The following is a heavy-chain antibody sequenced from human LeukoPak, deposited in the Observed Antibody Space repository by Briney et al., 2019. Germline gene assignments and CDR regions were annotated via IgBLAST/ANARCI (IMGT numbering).Heavy chain of an antibody. J-gene: IGHJ4*02. Sequence: PSETLSVTCTVSGGSNSSYYWNWVRQPPGKGLEWIGYIYYSGSTNYNPSLESRVTISVDTSKNQFSLKLSSVTAADTAVYYCARDRIYSGYDFSDYWGQGPLVTVSS. CDR2: IYYSGST. V-gene: IGHV4-59*01. D-gene: IGHD5-12*01. CDR1: GGSNSSYY. CDR3: ARDRIYSGYDFSDY.